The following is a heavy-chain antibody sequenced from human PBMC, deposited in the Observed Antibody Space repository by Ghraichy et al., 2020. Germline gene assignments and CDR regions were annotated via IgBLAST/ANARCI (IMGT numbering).Heavy chain of an antibody. V-gene: IGHV3-64D*06. CDR1: GFTFSIYA. CDR3: VKDKGSIIRDFDY. D-gene: IGHD3-3*01. Sequence: GGSLRLSCSASGFTFSIYAMHWVRQAPGKGLEYVLGFSTYGGPTYYADSVRGRFTIYKDNSKNTLYLQMNRLTPEDTAVYYCVKDKGSIIRDFDYWGQGTLVSVSS. CDR2: FSTYGGPT. J-gene: IGHJ4*02.